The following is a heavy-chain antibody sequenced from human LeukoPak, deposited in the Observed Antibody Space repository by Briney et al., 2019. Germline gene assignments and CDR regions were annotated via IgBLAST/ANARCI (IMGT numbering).Heavy chain of an antibody. V-gene: IGHV4-39*07. CDR2: IYYSGST. J-gene: IGHJ4*02. CDR1: GGSISSSSYY. CDR3: ARDRDIAAAGYFDY. Sequence: SETLSLTCTVSGGSISSSSYYWGWIRQPPGKGLVWIGSIYYSGSTYYNPSLKSRVTTSVDTSKNQFSLKLSSVTAADTAVYYCARDRDIAAAGYFDYWGQGTLVTVSS. D-gene: IGHD6-13*01.